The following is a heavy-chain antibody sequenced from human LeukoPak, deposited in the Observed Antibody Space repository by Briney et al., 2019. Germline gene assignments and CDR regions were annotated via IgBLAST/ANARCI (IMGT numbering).Heavy chain of an antibody. V-gene: IGHV4-59*01. CDR3: ARTMVRGVIILIPYYMDV. Sequence: SETLSLTCTVSGGSISSYYWSWIRQPPGKGLEWIGYIYYSGSTNYNPSLKSRVTISVDTSKNQFSLKLRSVTAADTAVYYCARTMVRGVIILIPYYMDVWGKGTTVTVSS. D-gene: IGHD3-10*01. CDR1: GGSISSYY. J-gene: IGHJ6*03. CDR2: IYYSGST.